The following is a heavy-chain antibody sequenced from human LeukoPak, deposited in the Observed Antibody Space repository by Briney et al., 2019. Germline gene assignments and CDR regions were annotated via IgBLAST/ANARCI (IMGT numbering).Heavy chain of an antibody. CDR1: GFTFSSHW. D-gene: IGHD2/OR15-2a*01. V-gene: IGHV3-74*01. Sequence: GGSLRLSCAASGFTFSSHWMHWVRQVPGKGLVWVSHINSDGSWTSYADSVKGRFTIPKDNAKNTVYLQMNSLRAEDTAVYYCVSFYETYWGRGTLVTVSS. CDR2: INSDGSWT. CDR3: VSFYETY. J-gene: IGHJ4*02.